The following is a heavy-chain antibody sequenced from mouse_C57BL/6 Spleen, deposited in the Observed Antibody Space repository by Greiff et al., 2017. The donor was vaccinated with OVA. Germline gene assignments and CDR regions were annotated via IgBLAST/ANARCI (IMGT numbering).Heavy chain of an antibody. J-gene: IGHJ1*03. D-gene: IGHD2-1*01. CDR3: ARLGYYGNYVGYFDV. CDR1: GYTFTSYW. V-gene: IGHV1-52*01. Sequence: QVQLQQPGAELVRPGSSVKLSCKASGYTFTSYWMHWVKQRPIQGLEWIGNIDPSDSETHYNQKFKDKATLTVDKSSSTAYMQLSSLTSEDSAVYYCARLGYYGNYVGYFDVWGTGTTVTVSS. CDR2: IDPSDSET.